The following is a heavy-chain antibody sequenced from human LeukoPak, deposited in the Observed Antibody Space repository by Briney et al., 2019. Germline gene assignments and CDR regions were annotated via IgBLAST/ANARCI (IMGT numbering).Heavy chain of an antibody. V-gene: IGHV3-23*01. Sequence: GGTLRLSCAASGFTFSSYGMSWVRQAPGKGLEWVSAISGSGGSTYYADSVKGRFTISRDNSKNTLYLQMNSLRAEDTAVYYCARTMKSTLIDRWGQGTLVTVSS. CDR2: ISGSGGST. D-gene: IGHD3-22*01. J-gene: IGHJ4*02. CDR1: GFTFSSYG. CDR3: ARTMKSTLIDR.